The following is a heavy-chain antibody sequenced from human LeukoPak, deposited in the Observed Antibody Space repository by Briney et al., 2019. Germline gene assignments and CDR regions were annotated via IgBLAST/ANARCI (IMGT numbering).Heavy chain of an antibody. CDR2: IIPIFGTA. CDR1: GGTFSSYA. CDR3: ARDGDYEGAFDI. Sequence: ASVKVSCKASGGTFSSYAISWVRQAPGQGLEWMGGIIPIFGTANYAQKFQGRVTITTDESTSTAYMELSSLRSEDTAVYYCARDGDYEGAFDIWGQGTTVTASS. J-gene: IGHJ3*02. D-gene: IGHD4-17*01. V-gene: IGHV1-69*05.